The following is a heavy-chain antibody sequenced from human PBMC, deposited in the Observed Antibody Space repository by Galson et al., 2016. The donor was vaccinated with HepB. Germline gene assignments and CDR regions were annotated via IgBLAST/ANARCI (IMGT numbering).Heavy chain of an antibody. CDR3: ARVLDYNSVWGSFDY. V-gene: IGHV2-5*02. J-gene: IGHJ4*02. CDR1: GFSLNSSGLG. D-gene: IGHD3-16*01. Sequence: PALVKPTQTLTLSCTFSGFSLNSSGLGVGWIRQPPRKALEWLALIYWDDGKRYSPSLKRRLSITKHPSKNLVVLTMTDMDPVDTATYYCARVLDYNSVWGSFDYWGQGTLVTVSS. CDR2: IYWDDGK.